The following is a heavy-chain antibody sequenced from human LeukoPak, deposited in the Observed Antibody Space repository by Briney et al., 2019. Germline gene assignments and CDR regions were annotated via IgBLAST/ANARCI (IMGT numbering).Heavy chain of an antibody. CDR2: IKSKTDGGTT. CDR3: TPGGEMATFDY. J-gene: IGHJ4*02. V-gene: IGHV3-15*01. CDR1: GFTFSNAW. D-gene: IGHD5-24*01. Sequence: GGSLRLSCAASGFTFSNAWMRWVRQAPGKGLEWGGRIKSKTDGGTTDYAAPVKGRFTISRDDSKNTLYLQMNSLKTEDTAVYYCTPGGEMATFDYWGQGTLVTVSS.